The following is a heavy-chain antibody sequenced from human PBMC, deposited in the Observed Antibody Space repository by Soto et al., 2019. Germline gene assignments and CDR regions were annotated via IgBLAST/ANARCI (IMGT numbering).Heavy chain of an antibody. D-gene: IGHD3-22*01. V-gene: IGHV1-18*01. CDR1: GYTFTSYG. J-gene: IGHJ4*02. CDR2: ISAYNGNT. Sequence: ASVKVSCKASGYTFTSYGISWVRQAPGQGLEWMGWISAYNGNTNYAQKLQGRVTMTTDTSTSTAYMELRSLRSDDTAVYYVARVSYDSSGYQVDYWGQGTLVTVSS. CDR3: ARVSYDSSGYQVDY.